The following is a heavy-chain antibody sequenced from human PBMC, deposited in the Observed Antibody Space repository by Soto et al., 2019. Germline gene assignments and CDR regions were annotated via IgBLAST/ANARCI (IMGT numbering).Heavy chain of an antibody. CDR3: AKGGYCDSTTCYRLNAFDA. V-gene: IGHV3-21*01. Sequence: EVQLVESGGGLVKPGGSLRLSCAASGFTFSSYSMNWVRQAPGKGLEWVSSISSSGSTIYADSVKGRFAISRDNAKNSLYLQINNLRAEDTAVYYCAKGGYCDSTTCYRLNAFDAWGQGTMVTVSS. D-gene: IGHD2-2*01. CDR1: GFTFSSYS. J-gene: IGHJ3*01. CDR2: ISSSGSTI.